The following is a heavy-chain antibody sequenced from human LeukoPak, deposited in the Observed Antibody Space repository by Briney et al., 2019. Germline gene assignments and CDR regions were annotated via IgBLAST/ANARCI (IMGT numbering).Heavy chain of an antibody. CDR3: ARDAITGTTP. V-gene: IGHV3-48*03. D-gene: IGHD1-7*01. Sequence: GGSLRLSCAASGFTFSSYEMNWVRQAPGKGLEWVSYISSSGSTIYYAASVKGRFPISRDNAKNSLYLQMNSLRAEDTAVYYCARDAITGTTPWGQGTLVTVSS. CDR2: ISSSGSTI. CDR1: GFTFSSYE. J-gene: IGHJ4*02.